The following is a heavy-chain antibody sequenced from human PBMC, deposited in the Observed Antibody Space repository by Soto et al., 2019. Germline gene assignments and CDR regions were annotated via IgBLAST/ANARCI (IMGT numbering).Heavy chain of an antibody. CDR1: GGSVSSGSYY. J-gene: IGHJ3*02. CDR3: ARDYRSGGDMGFDI. Sequence: KSSETLSLTCTVSGGSVSSGSYYWSWIRQPPGKGLEWIGYIYYSGSTNYNPSLKSRVTISVDTSKNQFSLKLSSVTAADTAVYYCARDYRSGGDMGFDIWGQGTMVTVSS. V-gene: IGHV4-61*01. D-gene: IGHD2-21*01. CDR2: IYYSGST.